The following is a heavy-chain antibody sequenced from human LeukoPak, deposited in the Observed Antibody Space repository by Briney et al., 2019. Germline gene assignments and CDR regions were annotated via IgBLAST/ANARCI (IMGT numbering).Heavy chain of an antibody. J-gene: IGHJ6*02. Sequence: GGSLRLSCAASGFTFSSYAMSWVRQAPGKGLEWVSAISGSGGSTYYADSVKGRFTISRDNSKNTLYLQMNSLRAEDTAVYYCARSGYNYYYYYGMDVWGQGTTVTVSS. CDR1: GFTFSSYA. V-gene: IGHV3-23*01. CDR3: ARSGYNYYYYYGMDV. D-gene: IGHD6-13*01. CDR2: ISGSGGST.